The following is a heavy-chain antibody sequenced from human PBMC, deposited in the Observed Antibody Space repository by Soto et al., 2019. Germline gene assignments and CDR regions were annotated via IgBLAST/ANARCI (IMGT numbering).Heavy chain of an antibody. CDR1: GGSISSSSYY. J-gene: IGHJ5*02. Sequence: SETLSLTCTVSGGSISSSSYYWGWIRQPPGKGLEWIGSIYYSGSTYYNPSLKSRVTISVDTSKNQFSLKLSSVTAADTAVYYCASPNPNDYGDNWFDPWGQGTLVTVSS. D-gene: IGHD4-17*01. CDR2: IYYSGST. V-gene: IGHV4-39*01. CDR3: ASPNPNDYGDNWFDP.